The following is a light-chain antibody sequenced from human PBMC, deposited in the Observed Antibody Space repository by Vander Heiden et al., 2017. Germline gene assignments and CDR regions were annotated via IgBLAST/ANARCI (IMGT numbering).Light chain of an antibody. Sequence: QSVLTQPPSASGTPGQRVTISCSGSSPNIGSNTVNWYQQLPGTAPKLLIYSNNQRPSGVPDRFSGSKSGTPASLAISGLQSEDEADYYCAAWDDSLNGWVFGGGTKLTVL. J-gene: IGLJ3*02. CDR2: SNN. V-gene: IGLV1-44*01. CDR3: AAWDDSLNGWV. CDR1: SPNIGSNT.